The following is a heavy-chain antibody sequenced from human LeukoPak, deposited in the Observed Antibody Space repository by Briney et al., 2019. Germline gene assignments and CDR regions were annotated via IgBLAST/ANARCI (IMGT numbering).Heavy chain of an antibody. J-gene: IGHJ4*02. D-gene: IGHD2-2*01. CDR1: GYTFTSYG. V-gene: IGHV1-18*01. Sequence: ASVKVSCKASGYTFTSYGISWVGQAPGQGLEWMGWISAYNGNTNYAQKLQGRVTMTTDTSTSTAYMELRSLRSDDTAVYYCARAPGYCSSTSCYLFAPYFDYWGQGTLVTVSS. CDR3: ARAPGYCSSTSCYLFAPYFDY. CDR2: ISAYNGNT.